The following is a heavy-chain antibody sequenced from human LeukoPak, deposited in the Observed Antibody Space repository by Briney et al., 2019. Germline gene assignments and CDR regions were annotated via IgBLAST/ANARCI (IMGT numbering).Heavy chain of an antibody. J-gene: IGHJ3*01. V-gene: IGHV3-23*01. CDR2: VTDSGDST. CDR1: GFTFSTYG. D-gene: IGHD3-10*01. Sequence: GGSLRLSCAASGFTFSTYGMSWVRQAPGKGLEWVSVVTDSGDSTFYADSVKGRFFISRDNSKNTVYLQMNSLRAEDTALYYCAKDSNTLIRGVGSDEGFDVWGQGTMVTVS. CDR3: AKDSNTLIRGVGSDEGFDV.